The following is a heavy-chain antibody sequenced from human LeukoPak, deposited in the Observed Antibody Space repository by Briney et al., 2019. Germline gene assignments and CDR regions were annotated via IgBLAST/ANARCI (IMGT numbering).Heavy chain of an antibody. V-gene: IGHV3-30-3*01. D-gene: IGHD6-19*01. CDR2: ISYDGSNK. Sequence: GGSLRLSCAASGFTFSSYAMHWVRQAAGKGLEWVAVISYDGSNKYYADSVKGRSTISRDNSKNTLYLQMNSLRAEDTAVYNCARGRASSGRVPFDYWGQGTLVTVSS. CDR1: GFTFSSYA. J-gene: IGHJ4*02. CDR3: ARGRASSGRVPFDY.